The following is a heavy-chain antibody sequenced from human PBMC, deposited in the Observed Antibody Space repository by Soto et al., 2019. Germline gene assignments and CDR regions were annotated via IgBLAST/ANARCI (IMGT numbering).Heavy chain of an antibody. J-gene: IGHJ4*02. Sequence: QVQLVESGGGVVQPGRSLRLSCAASGFTFSSYGMHWVRQAPGKGLEWVAVIWYDRSNKYYADSVKGRFTISRDNSKNTLYLQMNSLRAEDTAVYYCARDEHDSSGYFDYWGQGTLVTVSS. D-gene: IGHD3-22*01. CDR3: ARDEHDSSGYFDY. V-gene: IGHV3-33*01. CDR1: GFTFSSYG. CDR2: IWYDRSNK.